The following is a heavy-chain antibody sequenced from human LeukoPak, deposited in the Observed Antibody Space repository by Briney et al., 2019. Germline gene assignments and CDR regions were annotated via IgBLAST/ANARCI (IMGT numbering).Heavy chain of an antibody. D-gene: IGHD5-24*01. V-gene: IGHV4-59*11. CDR1: GGSISSHY. J-gene: IGHJ6*03. CDR2: IYYSGST. CDR3: ARIVEMATITYYYYYMDV. Sequence: SETLSLTCTVSGGSISSHYWSWIRQPPGKGLEWIGYIYYSGSTSYNPSLKSRVTISVDTSKSQFSLKLSSVTAADTAVYYCARIVEMATITYYYYYMDVWGKGTTVTVSS.